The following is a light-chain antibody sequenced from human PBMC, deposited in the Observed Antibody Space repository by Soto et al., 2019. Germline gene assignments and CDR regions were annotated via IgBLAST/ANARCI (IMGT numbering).Light chain of an antibody. J-gene: IGKJ5*01. CDR2: DAS. Sequence: EIVLTQSPDTLSLSPGERATLSCRASQSVRSERLAWYQHKRGQAPRLVIFDASSRATGIPERFSGSGSGTDFTLTSTRLEPEDFAVYFCQQYDVSPITFGLGTRLEIK. V-gene: IGKV3-20*01. CDR1: QSVRSER. CDR3: QQYDVSPIT.